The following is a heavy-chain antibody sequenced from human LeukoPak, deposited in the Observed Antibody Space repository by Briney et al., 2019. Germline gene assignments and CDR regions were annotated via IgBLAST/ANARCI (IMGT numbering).Heavy chain of an antibody. V-gene: IGHV4-34*01. CDR1: GGSFSGYY. CDR2: INHSGST. D-gene: IGHD6-19*01. Sequence: PSETLSLTCAVYGGSFSGYYWSWIRQPPGKGLEWIGEINHSGSTNYNPSLKSRVTISVDTSKNQFSPKLSSVTAADTAVYYCARGKWSSGWYFDYWGQGTLVTVSS. J-gene: IGHJ4*02. CDR3: ARGKWSSGWYFDY.